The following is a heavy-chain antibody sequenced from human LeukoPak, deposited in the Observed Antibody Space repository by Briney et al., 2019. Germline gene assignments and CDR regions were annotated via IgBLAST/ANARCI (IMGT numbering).Heavy chain of an antibody. V-gene: IGHV3-43*02. CDR1: GFTFDDYA. J-gene: IGHJ4*02. CDR3: AKDKYSYGYNFDY. Sequence: GGSLRLSCAASGFTFDDYAMHWVRQAPGKGLEWVSLISGDGDSTYYADSVKGRFTISRDNSKNSLYLQANSLRTEDTALFYCAKDKYSYGYNFDYWGQGTLVTVSS. D-gene: IGHD5-18*01. CDR2: ISGDGDST.